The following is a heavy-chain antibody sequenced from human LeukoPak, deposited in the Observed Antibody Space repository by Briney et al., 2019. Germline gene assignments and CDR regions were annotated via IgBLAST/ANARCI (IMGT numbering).Heavy chain of an antibody. Sequence: SETLSLTCTVSGGSFSSSSYYWGWIRQPPGQGLEWIGSIYYGGSTYYNPSLKSRVTISVDTSKNQLTLQLSSVTAADTAMYYCAREREDVVPAAIHYYYYYMDVWGKGTTVTVSS. CDR2: IYYGGST. V-gene: IGHV4-39*06. J-gene: IGHJ6*03. CDR1: GGSFSSSSYY. D-gene: IGHD2-2*01. CDR3: AREREDVVPAAIHYYYYYMDV.